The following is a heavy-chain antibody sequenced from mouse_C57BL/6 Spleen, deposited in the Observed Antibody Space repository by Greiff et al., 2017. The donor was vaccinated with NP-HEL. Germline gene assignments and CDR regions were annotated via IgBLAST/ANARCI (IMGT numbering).Heavy chain of an antibody. J-gene: IGHJ2*01. CDR2: INPSTGGT. CDR1: GYSFTGYY. Sequence: EVKLMESGPELVKPGASVKISCKASGYSFTGYYMNWVKQSPEKSLEWIGEINPSTGGTTYNQKFKAKATLTVDKSSSTAYMQLKSLTSEDSAVYYCARAGDGLDYWGQGTTLTVSS. D-gene: IGHD2-3*01. CDR3: ARAGDGLDY. V-gene: IGHV1-42*01.